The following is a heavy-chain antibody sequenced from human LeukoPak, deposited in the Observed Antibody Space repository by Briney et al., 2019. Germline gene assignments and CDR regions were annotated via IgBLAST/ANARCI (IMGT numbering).Heavy chain of an antibody. CDR1: GYSISSGYY. D-gene: IGHD3-9*01. Sequence: SETLSLTCPVSGYSISSGYYWGWIRQPPGKGLEWIGSIYHSGSTYYNPSLKSRVTISVDTSKNQFSLKLSSVTAADTAVYYCARSPVLRYFDWLFNFDYWGQGTLVTVSS. CDR2: IYHSGST. J-gene: IGHJ4*02. V-gene: IGHV4-38-2*01. CDR3: ARSPVLRYFDWLFNFDY.